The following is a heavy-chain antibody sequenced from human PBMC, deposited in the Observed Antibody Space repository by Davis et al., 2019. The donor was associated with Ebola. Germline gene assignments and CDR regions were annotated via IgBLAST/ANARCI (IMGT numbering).Heavy chain of an antibody. J-gene: IGHJ4*02. CDR3: TRGNWNYPN. V-gene: IGHV3-74*01. Sequence: GESLKISCAASGFTFSSYWMSWVRQAPGKGLVWVSRINSDGSSTNYADSVKGRFTISRDNGGNSLFLQMNSLRAEDSAMYYCTRGNWNYPNWGQGTLVTVSS. CDR1: GFTFSSYW. D-gene: IGHD1-7*01. CDR2: INSDGSST.